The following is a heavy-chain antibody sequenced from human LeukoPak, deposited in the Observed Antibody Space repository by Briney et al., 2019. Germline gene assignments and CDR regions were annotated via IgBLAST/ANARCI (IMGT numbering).Heavy chain of an antibody. Sequence: PGGSLRLACAASGFTFDDYGMSWVRQAPAKGLELVSGINWNGGSTGYADSVKGRFTISRDNAKNSLYLQMNSLRAEDTALYYCARAESPYSSSSRHAFDIWGQGTMVTVSS. J-gene: IGHJ3*02. CDR1: GFTFDDYG. D-gene: IGHD6-6*01. CDR3: ARAESPYSSSSRHAFDI. CDR2: INWNGGST. V-gene: IGHV3-20*04.